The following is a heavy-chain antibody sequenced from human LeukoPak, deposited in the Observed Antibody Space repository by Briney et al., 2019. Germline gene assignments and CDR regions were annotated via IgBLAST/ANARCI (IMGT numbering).Heavy chain of an antibody. D-gene: IGHD1-26*01. Sequence: GGSLRLSCAASGFTFSSYEMNWVRQAPGKGLEWVSYISSSGSTIYYADSVKGRFTLSRHNAENSLYLQVKSQRAEHTAFYYCARGRGGSWWGQGTLVTVSS. V-gene: IGHV3-48*03. CDR1: GFTFSSYE. CDR2: ISSSGSTI. J-gene: IGHJ4*02. CDR3: ARGRGGSW.